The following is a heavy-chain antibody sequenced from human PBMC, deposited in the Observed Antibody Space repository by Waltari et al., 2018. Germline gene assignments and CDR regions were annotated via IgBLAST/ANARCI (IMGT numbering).Heavy chain of an antibody. CDR2: MYYSGST. CDR1: GGSISSSSYY. V-gene: IGHV4-39*01. J-gene: IGHJ4*02. D-gene: IGHD1-7*01. Sequence: QLQLQESGPGLVKPSETLSLPRTVSGGSISSSSYYWGWFRQPQGKGLEWIGSMYYSGSTYYNPSLKSRVTISVDTSKNQFSLKLSSVTAADTAVYYCARHEKAPHNWNYVIDYWGQGTLVTVSS. CDR3: ARHEKAPHNWNYVIDY.